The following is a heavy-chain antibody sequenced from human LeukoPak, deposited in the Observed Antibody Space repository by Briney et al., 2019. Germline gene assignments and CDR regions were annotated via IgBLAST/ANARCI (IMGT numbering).Heavy chain of an antibody. CDR3: TTGTEQQWLSLDY. V-gene: IGHV3-15*01. J-gene: IGHJ4*02. CDR1: GFTLKNAW. CDR2: IRSKTDGGTT. D-gene: IGHD6-19*01. Sequence: GGSLRLSCVASGFTLKNAWMSWVRQAPGKGLEWVGRIRSKTDGGTTDYAAPVKGRFTISRDDSKNTLYLQMNSLKTEDTAVYYCTTGTEQQWLSLDYWGQGTLVTVSS.